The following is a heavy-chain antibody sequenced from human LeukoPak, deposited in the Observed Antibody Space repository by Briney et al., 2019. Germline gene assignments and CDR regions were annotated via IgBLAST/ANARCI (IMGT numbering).Heavy chain of an antibody. Sequence: GGSLRLSCAASGFTVSSNYMSWVRQAPGKGLGWVSVIYSGGSTYYADSVKGRVTISRDNSKNTLYLQMNSLRAEDTAVYYCARVVFGYCSSTSCYEGVNWFDPWGQGTLVTVSS. CDR3: ARVVFGYCSSTSCYEGVNWFDP. D-gene: IGHD2-2*01. J-gene: IGHJ5*02. V-gene: IGHV3-66*01. CDR2: IYSGGST. CDR1: GFTVSSNY.